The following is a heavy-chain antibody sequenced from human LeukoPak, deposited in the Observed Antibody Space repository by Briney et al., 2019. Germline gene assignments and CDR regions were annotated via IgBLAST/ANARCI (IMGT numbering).Heavy chain of an antibody. CDR1: GYSFTNYW. CDR3: ARLEWGVVAATNHFDY. V-gene: IGHV5-51*01. J-gene: IGHJ4*02. CDR2: IYPGDSDT. Sequence: GESLKISCKGSGYSFTNYWIGWVRQMPGKGLEWMGIIYPGDSDTRYSPSFQGQVTTSADKSISTAYLQWSSLKASDTAMYYCARLEWGVVAATNHFDYWGQGTLVTVSS. D-gene: IGHD2-15*01.